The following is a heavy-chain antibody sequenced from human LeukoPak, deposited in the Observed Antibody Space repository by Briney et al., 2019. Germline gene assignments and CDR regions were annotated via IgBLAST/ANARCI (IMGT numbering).Heavy chain of an antibody. CDR1: GGTFSSYA. J-gene: IGHJ4*02. V-gene: IGHV1-18*01. CDR2: ISAYNGNT. CDR3: ARPPMVRGVIIRGYFDY. D-gene: IGHD3-10*01. Sequence: GASVKVSCKASGGTFSSYAISWVRQAPGQGLEWMGWISAYNGNTNYAQKLQGRVTMTTDTSTSTAYMELRSLRSDDTAVYYCARPPMVRGVIIRGYFDYWGQGTLVTVSS.